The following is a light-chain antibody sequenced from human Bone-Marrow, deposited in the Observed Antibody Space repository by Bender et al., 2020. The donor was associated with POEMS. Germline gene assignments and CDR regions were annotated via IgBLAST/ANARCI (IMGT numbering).Light chain of an antibody. V-gene: IGLV3-1*01. CDR2: ENN. Sequence: SQELTQPPSVSVSPGQTASITCSGDRLGDKYASWFQQKPGQSPVLVIYENNRRPSGIPERFSGSNSGNTATLTISGTQTMDEADYFCQAWDSTAWGVFGGGTKLTVL. CDR1: RLGDKY. J-gene: IGLJ2*01. CDR3: QAWDSTAWGV.